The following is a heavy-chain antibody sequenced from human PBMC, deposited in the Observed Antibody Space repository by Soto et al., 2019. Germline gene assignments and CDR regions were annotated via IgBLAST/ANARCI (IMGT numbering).Heavy chain of an antibody. CDR3: ARGDAVLWFGDAFDI. CDR1: GYTNTVYY. V-gene: IGHV1-69*13. D-gene: IGHD3-10*01. Sequence: ASVKVSCKTSGYTNTVYYTHWVRQAPGQGLEWMGGINPIFGTANYAQKFQGRVTITADESTSTAYMELSSLRSEDTAVYYCARGDAVLWFGDAFDIWGQGTMVTVSS. CDR2: INPIFGTA. J-gene: IGHJ3*02.